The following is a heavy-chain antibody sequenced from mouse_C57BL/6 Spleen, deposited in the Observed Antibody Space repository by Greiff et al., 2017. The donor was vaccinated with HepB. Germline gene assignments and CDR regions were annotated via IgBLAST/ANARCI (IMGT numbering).Heavy chain of an antibody. D-gene: IGHD1-1*01. CDR1: GFTFSSYA. V-gene: IGHV5S21*01. Sequence: EVQGVESGEGLVKPGGSLKLSCAASGFTFSSYAMSWVRQTPEKRLEWVAYISSGGDYIYYADTVKGQFTISRDNARNTLYLQMSSLKSEDTAMYYCTRRHYYGSSYDYAMDYWGQGTSVTVSS. CDR3: TRRHYYGSSYDYAMDY. CDR2: ISSGGDYI. J-gene: IGHJ4*01.